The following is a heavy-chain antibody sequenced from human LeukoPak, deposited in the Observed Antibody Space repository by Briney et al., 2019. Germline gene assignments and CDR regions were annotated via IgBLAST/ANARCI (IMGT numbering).Heavy chain of an antibody. V-gene: IGHV3-30*04. CDR2: ISYDVSNN. J-gene: IGHJ1*01. D-gene: IGHD3-3*01. CDR1: GFTFNSYA. Sequence: PGGSLRLSCAASGFTFNSYALHWVRQAPGKGLEWVAVISYDVSNNYYGESVKGRFTISRDNSKNMVYLQMNSLRPEDTAVYYCARGEDGFWSGYVEHWGQGTLVTVSS. CDR3: ARGEDGFWSGYVEH.